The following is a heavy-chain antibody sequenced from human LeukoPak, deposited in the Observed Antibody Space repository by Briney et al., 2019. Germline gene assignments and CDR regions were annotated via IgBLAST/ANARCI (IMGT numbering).Heavy chain of an antibody. CDR1: GGSISSSSYY. CDR3: ARGGYYYDSSGYNYGDDAFDI. D-gene: IGHD3-22*01. CDR2: IYYSGST. V-gene: IGHV4-39*07. J-gene: IGHJ3*02. Sequence: SETLSLTCTVSGGSISSSSYYWGWIRQPPGKGLEWIGSIYYSGSTYYNPSLKSRVTISVDTSKNQFSLKLSSVTAADTAVYYCARGGYYYDSSGYNYGDDAFDIWGQGTMVTVSS.